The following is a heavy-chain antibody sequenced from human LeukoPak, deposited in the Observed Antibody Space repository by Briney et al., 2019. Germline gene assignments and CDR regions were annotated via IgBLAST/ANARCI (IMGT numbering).Heavy chain of an antibody. CDR3: ARVPDDPWSGYFFDC. Sequence: GGSLRLSCAASGFHFSTYAMNWVRQAPGKGLEWVSYISSGSTTIHYADFVKGRFTISRDNTRNSLFLQMSSLRAEDTAVYFCARVPDDPWSGYFFDCWGQGTLVTVSS. CDR1: GFHFSTYA. D-gene: IGHD3-3*01. V-gene: IGHV3-48*01. CDR2: ISSGSTTI. J-gene: IGHJ4*02.